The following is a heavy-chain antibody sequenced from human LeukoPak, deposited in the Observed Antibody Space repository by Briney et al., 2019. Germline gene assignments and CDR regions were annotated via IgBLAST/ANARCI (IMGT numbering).Heavy chain of an antibody. Sequence: PGGSLRLSCSVSGFTFRRYDMHWVRQAPGKGLEYVSAISSNGGSTYYADSVKGRFTISRDNSRNTLHLQMSSLRVEDTAVYYCVKDSRSGSYFYYWGQGTLVTVSS. V-gene: IGHV3-64D*06. CDR2: ISSNGGST. CDR3: VKDSRSGSYFYY. J-gene: IGHJ4*02. D-gene: IGHD3-10*01. CDR1: GFTFRRYD.